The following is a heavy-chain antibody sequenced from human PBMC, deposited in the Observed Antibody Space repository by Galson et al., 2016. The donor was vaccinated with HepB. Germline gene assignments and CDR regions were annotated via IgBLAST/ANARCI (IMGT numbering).Heavy chain of an antibody. J-gene: IGHJ2*01. Sequence: SLRLSCAVSGFIFRDHPINWARQAPGKGLEWVSSMTARGKDIYYADSVRGRFTISRDDSTNTLYLQMTSLRGEDTAVYYCAKDRASGWRYWYFDLWGRGTLVTVSS. V-gene: IGHV3-23*01. CDR2: MTARGKDI. CDR3: AKDRASGWRYWYFDL. CDR1: GFIFRDHP. D-gene: IGHD6-25*01.